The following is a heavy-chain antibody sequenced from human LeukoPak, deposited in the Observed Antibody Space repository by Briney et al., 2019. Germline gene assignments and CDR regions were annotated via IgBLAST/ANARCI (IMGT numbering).Heavy chain of an antibody. D-gene: IGHD6-19*01. CDR3: ARDSSGPLY. V-gene: IGHV3-23*01. CDR2: ISTGGDTI. J-gene: IGHJ4*02. Sequence: PGGSLRLSCAASGFTFSTYAMSWVRQAPGKGLEWVSAISTGGDTIYYADSVKGRFTISRDNSKNTLYLQMNSLRAEDTAVYYCARDSSGPLYWGQGTLVTVSS. CDR1: GFTFSTYA.